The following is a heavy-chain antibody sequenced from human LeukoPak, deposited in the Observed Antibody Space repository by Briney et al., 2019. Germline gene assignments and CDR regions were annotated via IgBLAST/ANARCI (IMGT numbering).Heavy chain of an antibody. CDR3: ARGHLLGYCSGGSCPTGFDY. Sequence: ASVKVSCKASGYTFTNYGISWVRQAPGQGLEWMGWISTYNDKIRYAQRLQGRVTMTTDTSTSTAHMELKSLRSDDPAVYYCARGHLLGYCSGGSCPTGFDYWGQGTLVTVSS. J-gene: IGHJ4*02. CDR2: ISTYNDKI. CDR1: GYTFTNYG. V-gene: IGHV1-18*01. D-gene: IGHD2-15*01.